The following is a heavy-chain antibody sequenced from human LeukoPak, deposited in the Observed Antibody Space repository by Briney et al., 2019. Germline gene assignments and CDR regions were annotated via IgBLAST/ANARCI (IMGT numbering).Heavy chain of an antibody. V-gene: IGHV4-34*01. CDR2: INHSGST. J-gene: IGHJ5*02. CDR3: ARDNSVRDEAWWFNP. CDR1: GGSFSGYY. D-gene: IGHD5-24*01. Sequence: SETLSLTCAVYGGSFSGYYWSWIRQPPGKGLEWIGEINHSGSTNYNPSLKSRVTISVDTSKNQFSLMLSSVTAADTAVYYCARDNSVRDEAWWFNPWGQGTLVTVSS.